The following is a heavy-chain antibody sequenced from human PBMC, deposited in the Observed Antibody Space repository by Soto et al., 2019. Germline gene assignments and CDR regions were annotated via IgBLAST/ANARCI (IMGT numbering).Heavy chain of an antibody. J-gene: IGHJ4*02. CDR1: GYTFTSYD. Sequence: QVQLVQSGAEVKKPGASVKVSCKASGYTFTSYDINWVRQATGQGLVWCGWMNPSSGNTGYGQKFQGRVNITRDTSINTAYMELSSLRSEDTAVYYGAREVEGRSYQPSAFWGQGTLVTVSS. CDR3: AREVEGRSYQPSAF. CDR2: MNPSSGNT. V-gene: IGHV1-8*01. D-gene: IGHD2-15*01.